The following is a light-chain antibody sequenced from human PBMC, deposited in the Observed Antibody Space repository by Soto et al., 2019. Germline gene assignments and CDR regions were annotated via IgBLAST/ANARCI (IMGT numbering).Light chain of an antibody. V-gene: IGLV2-8*01. CDR3: SSYAGSNIFV. Sequence: QSVLTQPPSASGSPGQSVTISCTGNSRDVSGYNFVAWYQQHPGKAPKLMISEVSKRPSGVPDRFSGSKSGNTASPTVSGLQAEDEADYYCSSYAGSNIFVFGTGTKVTVL. CDR2: EVS. CDR1: SRDVSGYNF. J-gene: IGLJ1*01.